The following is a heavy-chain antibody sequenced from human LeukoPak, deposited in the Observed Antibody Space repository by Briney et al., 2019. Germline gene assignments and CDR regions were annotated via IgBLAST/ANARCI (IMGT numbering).Heavy chain of an antibody. CDR2: IYSGGNT. Sequence: GGSLRLSCTVSGFTVSIISMSWVRQAPGKGREWVSFIYSGGNTHYSDSVKGRFTISRDNSKNTLYLQMNSLRAEDTAVYYCARRAGEYSHPYDYWGQGTLVTVSS. V-gene: IGHV3-53*01. CDR1: GFTVSIIS. D-gene: IGHD4-17*01. J-gene: IGHJ4*02. CDR3: ARRAGEYSHPYDY.